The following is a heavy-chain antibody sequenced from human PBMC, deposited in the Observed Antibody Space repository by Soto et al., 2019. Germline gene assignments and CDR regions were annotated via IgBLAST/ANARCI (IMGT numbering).Heavy chain of an antibody. D-gene: IGHD4-17*01. CDR3: ARGFGYGDYAGPPLDY. V-gene: IGHV4-30-2*01. CDR1: GGSISSGGYS. CDR2: IYHSGST. J-gene: IGHJ4*02. Sequence: PSETLSLTCAVSGGSISSGGYSWSWIRQPPGKGLEWIGYIYHSGSTYYNPSLKSRVTISVDRSKNQFSLKLSSVTAADTAVYYCARGFGYGDYAGPPLDYWGQGTLVTVSS.